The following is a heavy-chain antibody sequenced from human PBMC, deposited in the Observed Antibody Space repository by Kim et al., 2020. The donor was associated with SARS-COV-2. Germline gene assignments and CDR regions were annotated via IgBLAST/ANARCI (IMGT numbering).Heavy chain of an antibody. Sequence: GGSLRLSCAVSGFTFSSYHMNWLRLAPGKGLEWLSYISRDSNTMYYADSVRGRFTTSRDNAKNSLFLQMNSLRADDTAIYYCGRSDYGNNQVDYWGQGTLVTVSS. V-gene: IGHV3-48*04. J-gene: IGHJ4*02. D-gene: IGHD4-17*01. CDR3: GRSDYGNNQVDY. CDR1: GFTFSSYH. CDR2: ISRDSNTM.